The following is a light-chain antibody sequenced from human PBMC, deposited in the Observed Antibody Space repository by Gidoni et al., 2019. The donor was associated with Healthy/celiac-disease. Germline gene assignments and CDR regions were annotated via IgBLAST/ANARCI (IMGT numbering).Light chain of an antibody. J-gene: IGKJ3*01. CDR1: QGISSY. CDR3: QQYYSYPVT. CDR2: AAS. Sequence: AIRITQSPSSFSASTGDRVTITWRASQGISSYLAWYQQKPGKAPKLLIDAASNLQSGGPSRFSGSGARTEFTLTSSCLQSEDFATYYCQQYYSYPVTFGRGTKVDIK. V-gene: IGKV1-8*01.